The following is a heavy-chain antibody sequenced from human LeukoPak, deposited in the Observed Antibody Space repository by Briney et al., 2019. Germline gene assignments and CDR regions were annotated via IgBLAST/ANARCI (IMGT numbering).Heavy chain of an antibody. CDR1: GFTFSSYS. CDR3: AKAARSDSTDY. V-gene: IGHV3-48*01. CDR2: ISSSSSTI. D-gene: IGHD2-21*02. J-gene: IGHJ4*02. Sequence: PGGSLRLSCAASGFTFSSYSMNWVRQAPGKGLQWVSYISSSSSTIYNADSVKGRFTISRDNAKNSLYLQMNSLRAEDTAVYYCAKAARSDSTDYWGQGTLVTVSS.